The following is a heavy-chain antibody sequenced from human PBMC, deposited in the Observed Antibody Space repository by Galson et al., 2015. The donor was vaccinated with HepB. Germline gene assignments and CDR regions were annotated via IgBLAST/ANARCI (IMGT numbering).Heavy chain of an antibody. Sequence: SLRLSCAASGFTFSSYGMHWVRQAPGKGLEWVAVISYDGSNKYYADSVKGRFTISRDNSKNTLYLQMNSLRAEDTAVYYCAKERRAYCGGDCYSGGLDIWGQGTMVTVSS. CDR2: ISYDGSNK. CDR3: AKERRAYCGGDCYSGGLDI. D-gene: IGHD2-21*02. CDR1: GFTFSSYG. J-gene: IGHJ3*02. V-gene: IGHV3-30*18.